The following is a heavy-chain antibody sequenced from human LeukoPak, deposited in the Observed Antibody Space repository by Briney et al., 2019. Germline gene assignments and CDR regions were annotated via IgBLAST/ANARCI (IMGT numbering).Heavy chain of an antibody. D-gene: IGHD2-15*01. J-gene: IGHJ3*02. CDR1: GGSISSYY. CDR2: IYYSGST. V-gene: IGHV4-59*01. Sequence: SETLSLTCTVSGGSISSYYWSWIRQPPGKGLEWIGYIYYSGSTNYNPSLKSRVTISVDTSKNQFSLKLSSVTAADTAVYYCARDSLGVVLEDDAFDIWGQGTMVTVSS. CDR3: ARDSLGVVLEDDAFDI.